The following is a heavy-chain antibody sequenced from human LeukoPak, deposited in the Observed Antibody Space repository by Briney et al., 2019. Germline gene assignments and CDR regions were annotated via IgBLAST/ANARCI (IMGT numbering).Heavy chain of an antibody. CDR1: GFTFSNYN. Sequence: PGGSLRLSCAASGFTFSNYNMNWVRQAPGMGPEWVSAISGSGDSTYYADSVKGRFTISRDNSKNTLHLQMNSLRAEDTAVYYCAKCLDAFDIWGQGTMVTVSS. CDR3: AKCLDAFDI. CDR2: ISGSGDST. V-gene: IGHV3-23*01. J-gene: IGHJ3*02.